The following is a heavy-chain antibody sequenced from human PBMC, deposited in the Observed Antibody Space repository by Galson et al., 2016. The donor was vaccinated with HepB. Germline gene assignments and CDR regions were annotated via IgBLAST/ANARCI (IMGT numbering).Heavy chain of an antibody. D-gene: IGHD3-3*01. Sequence: SLRLSCAASGFNFRSYGMHWVRQTPGKGLEWVAGLWYDGSHKNYADSVKGRFTISRDDSKNTLYLQMNRLRAEDTALYYCARDPSGLGAIFGVVKPPDYWGQGSLVTVSS. CDR3: ARDPSGLGAIFGVVKPPDY. V-gene: IGHV3-33*01. CDR2: LWYDGSHK. J-gene: IGHJ4*02. CDR1: GFNFRSYG.